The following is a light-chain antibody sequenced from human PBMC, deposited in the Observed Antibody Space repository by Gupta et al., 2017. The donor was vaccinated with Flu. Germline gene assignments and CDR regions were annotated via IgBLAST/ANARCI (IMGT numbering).Light chain of an antibody. CDR2: SAS. V-gene: IGKV1-39*01. CDR3: QQSYSTPQT. CDR1: QSISTY. J-gene: IGKJ1*01. Sequence: DIQMTQSPSSLSASVGDRVTITCRASQSISTYLNWYQQKPGKAPKLLIHSASSLQSGVPSRFSGSGSGTDFTITSSSLQPEDFATYECQQSYSTPQTCGQGTKVEIK.